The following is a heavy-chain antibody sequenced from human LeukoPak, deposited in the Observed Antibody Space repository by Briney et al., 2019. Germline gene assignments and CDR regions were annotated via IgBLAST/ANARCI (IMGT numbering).Heavy chain of an antibody. D-gene: IGHD6-13*01. CDR3: ARVVYSSSWCPFDY. J-gene: IGHJ4*02. CDR2: INPNSGGT. Sequence: ASVKVSCKASGYTFTGYYMHWVRQAPGQGLEWMGWINPNSGGTNYAQKFQGRVTMTRDTSISTAYMELSGLRSDDTAVYYCARVVYSSSWCPFDYWGQGTLVTVSS. CDR1: GYTFTGYY. V-gene: IGHV1-2*02.